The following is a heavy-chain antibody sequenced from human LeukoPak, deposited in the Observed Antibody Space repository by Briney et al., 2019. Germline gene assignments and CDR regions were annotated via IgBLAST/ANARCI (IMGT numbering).Heavy chain of an antibody. D-gene: IGHD4-17*01. CDR2: INPNSGGT. Sequence: ASVKVSCKASGYTFTGYYMHWVRQAPGQGLEWMGRINPNSGGTNYAQKFQGRVTMTRDTSISTAYMELSRLRSDDTAVYYCASVGYDYGDYVYAFDIWGQGTMATVSS. CDR3: ASVGYDYGDYVYAFDI. V-gene: IGHV1-2*06. CDR1: GYTFTGYY. J-gene: IGHJ3*02.